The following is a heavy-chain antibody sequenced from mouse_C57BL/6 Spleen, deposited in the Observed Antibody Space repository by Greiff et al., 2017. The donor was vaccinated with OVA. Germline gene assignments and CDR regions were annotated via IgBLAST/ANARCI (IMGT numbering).Heavy chain of an antibody. D-gene: IGHD6-1*01. V-gene: IGHV1-22*01. CDR2: IYPKNGGT. J-gene: IGHJ4*01. Sequence: EVQLQQSGPELVKPGASVKMSCKASGYTFTDYNMPWVKQSHGQSLEWIGYIYPKNGGTSYNQKFKGKATLTVNKTSSTAYMGLRSLTSEESAVYYCARSDCSRRGAMDYWGQGTSVTVSS. CDR3: ARSDCSRRGAMDY. CDR1: GYTFTDYN.